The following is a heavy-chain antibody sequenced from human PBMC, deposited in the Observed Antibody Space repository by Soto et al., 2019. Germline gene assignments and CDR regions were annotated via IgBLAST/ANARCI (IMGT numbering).Heavy chain of an antibody. J-gene: IGHJ3*02. Sequence: ASVKVSCKASGYTFTSYYIHWVRQAPGQGLEWMGIINPTSGSTSYAQKFQGRVTMTRDTSTSTVYMELSSLRSEDTAVYYCARGWGTYSKTGQTLDAFDIWGQGTMVTVSS. CDR1: GYTFTSYY. D-gene: IGHD3-16*01. CDR2: INPTSGST. CDR3: ARGWGTYSKTGQTLDAFDI. V-gene: IGHV1-46*03.